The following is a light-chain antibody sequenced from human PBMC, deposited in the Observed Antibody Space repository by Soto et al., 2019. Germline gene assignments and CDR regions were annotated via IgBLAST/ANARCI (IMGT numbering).Light chain of an antibody. Sequence: DIQLTQSPSFLSASVGDRVTITSRASQGIGSYLAWYQQRPGNAPNLLIYKASTLQGGVPSRFSGSGSDTEFTLTISSLQPEDFATYYCQQLQRYPPTFGGGTKVDIK. J-gene: IGKJ4*01. V-gene: IGKV1-9*01. CDR1: QGIGSY. CDR2: KAS. CDR3: QQLQRYPPT.